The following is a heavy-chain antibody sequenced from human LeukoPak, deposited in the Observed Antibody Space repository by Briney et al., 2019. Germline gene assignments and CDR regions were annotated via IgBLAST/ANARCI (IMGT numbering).Heavy chain of an antibody. J-gene: IGHJ4*02. CDR2: ISYDGSNK. CDR3: TTGIRGD. V-gene: IGHV3-30-3*01. Sequence: GGSLRLSCAASGFTFSSYAMHWVRQAPGKGLEWVAVISYDGSNKYYADSVKGRFTISRDNSKNTLYLQMNSLRAEDTAVYYCTTGIRGDCGQGTLVTVSS. CDR1: GFTFSSYA.